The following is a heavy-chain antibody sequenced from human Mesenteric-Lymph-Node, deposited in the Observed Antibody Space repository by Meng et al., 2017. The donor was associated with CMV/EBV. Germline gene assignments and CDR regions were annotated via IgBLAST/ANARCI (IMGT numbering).Heavy chain of an antibody. CDR2: IYSGGST. CDR1: GFTFSNSD. V-gene: IGHV3-53*01. J-gene: IGHJ4*02. CDR3: ASGSRPFLGY. D-gene: IGHD1-26*01. Sequence: GESLKISCAASGFTFSNSDMSWVRQAPGKGLEWVSVIYSGGSTYYADSVKGRFTISRDNSKNTLYLQMNSPRAEDTAVYYCASGSRPFLGYWGQGTLVTVSS.